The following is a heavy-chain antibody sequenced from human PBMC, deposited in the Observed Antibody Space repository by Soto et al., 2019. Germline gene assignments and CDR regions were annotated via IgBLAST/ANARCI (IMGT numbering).Heavy chain of an antibody. CDR1: GGSISSGGYY. J-gene: IGHJ4*02. CDR3: SREVTVTPPFYFDY. D-gene: IGHD4-4*01. CDR2: IYYSGST. V-gene: IGHV4-31*01. Sequence: QVQLQESGPGLVKPSQTLSLTCTVSGGSISSGGYYWSWIRQHPGKGLEWIGYIYYSGSTYYNPPLHSLVTISVDTSKNPFSLKLSSVTAADTAVYYWSREVTVTPPFYFDYLGQGTLVTVSS.